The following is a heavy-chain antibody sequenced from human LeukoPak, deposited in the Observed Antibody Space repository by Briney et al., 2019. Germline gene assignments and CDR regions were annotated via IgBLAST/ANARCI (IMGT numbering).Heavy chain of an antibody. V-gene: IGHV3-73*01. CDR1: GFTFSGSA. J-gene: IGHJ4*02. Sequence: GGSLRLSCAASGFTFSGSAMHWVRQASGKGLEWLGRIRSKADSYTTAYAASVKGRFIVSRGDSKNTAYLQMNSLKTEDTAVYYCRAAADLNDYWGQGTLVTVSS. D-gene: IGHD6-13*01. CDR2: IRSKADSYTT. CDR3: RAAADLNDY.